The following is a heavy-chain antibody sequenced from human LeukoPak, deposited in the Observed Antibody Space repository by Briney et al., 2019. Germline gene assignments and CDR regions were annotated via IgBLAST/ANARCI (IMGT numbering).Heavy chain of an antibody. CDR3: ARGDRDTAMVGYYYYGMDV. CDR2: TNAGNGNT. D-gene: IGHD5-18*01. V-gene: IGHV1-3*01. Sequence: GASVKVSCKASGYTFTSYAMHWVRQAPGQRLEWMGWTNAGNGNTKYSQKFQGRVTITRDTSASTAYMELSSLRSEDTAVYYCARGDRDTAMVGYYYYGMDVWGQGTTVTVSS. CDR1: GYTFTSYA. J-gene: IGHJ6*02.